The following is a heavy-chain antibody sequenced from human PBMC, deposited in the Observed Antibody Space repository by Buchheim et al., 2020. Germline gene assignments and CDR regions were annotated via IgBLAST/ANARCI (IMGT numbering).Heavy chain of an antibody. V-gene: IGHV3-11*05. CDR2: ISSSSSYT. D-gene: IGHD3-16*02. J-gene: IGHJ4*02. Sequence: QVQLVESGGGLVKPGGSLRLSCAASGFTFSDYYMSWIRQAPGKGLEWVSYISSSSSYTNYADSVKGRFTISRDNAKNSLYLQMNSLRAEDTAVYYCARVGGSGSYYDYVWGSYRKGDYFDYWGQGTL. CDR3: ARVGGSGSYYDYVWGSYRKGDYFDY. CDR1: GFTFSDYY.